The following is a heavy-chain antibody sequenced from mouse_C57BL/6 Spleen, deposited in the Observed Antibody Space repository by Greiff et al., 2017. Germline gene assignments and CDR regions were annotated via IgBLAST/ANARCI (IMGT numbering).Heavy chain of an antibody. CDR1: GYTFTSYW. V-gene: IGHV1-53*01. CDR3: ARPTRRNQYAMDY. D-gene: IGHD4-1*02. CDR2: INPSNGGT. J-gene: IGHJ4*01. Sequence: VQLQQPGTELVKPGASVKLSCKASGYTFTSYWMHWVKQRPGQGLEWIGNINPSNGGTNYNEKFKSKATLTVDKSSSTAYMQLSSLTSEDSAVDYCARPTRRNQYAMDYGGQGTSVTVSS.